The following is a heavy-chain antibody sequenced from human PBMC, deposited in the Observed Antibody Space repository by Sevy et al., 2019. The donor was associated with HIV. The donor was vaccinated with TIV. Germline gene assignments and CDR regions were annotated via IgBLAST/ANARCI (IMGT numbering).Heavy chain of an antibody. J-gene: IGHJ4*01. Sequence: GGSLRLSCTASGFSFSNYVMAWVRQAPGKGLEWVSSVSPTSLSTYYAESVKGRFTISRDNSKNPFYLQMNSLRAEDTAIYYCGKLHSRMIPGNGALDYWGRGTLVTVSS. CDR2: VSPTSLST. V-gene: IGHV3-23*01. CDR1: GFSFSNYV. CDR3: GKLHSRMIPGNGALDY. D-gene: IGHD3-16*01.